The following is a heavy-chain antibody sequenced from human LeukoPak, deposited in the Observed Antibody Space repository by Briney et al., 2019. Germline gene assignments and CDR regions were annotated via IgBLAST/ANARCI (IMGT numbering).Heavy chain of an antibody. J-gene: IGHJ5*02. D-gene: IGHD3-9*01. V-gene: IGHV4-59*01. CDR3: AGLSEYYDILTGYRNWFDP. CDR1: GGSISSYY. CDR2: IYYSGST. Sequence: SETLSLTCTVSGGSISSYYWSWIRQPPGKGLEWIGYIYYSGSTNYNPSLKSRVTISVDTSKNQFSLKLSSVTAADTAVYYCAGLSEYYDILTGYRNWFDPWGQGTLVTVSS.